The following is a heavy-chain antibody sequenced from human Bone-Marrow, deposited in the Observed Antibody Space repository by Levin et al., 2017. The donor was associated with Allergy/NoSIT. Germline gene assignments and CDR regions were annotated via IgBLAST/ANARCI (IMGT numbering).Heavy chain of an antibody. J-gene: IGHJ4*02. CDR1: GFTFSDYY. V-gene: IGHV3-11*01. CDR3: VRDGGLIDY. CDR2: IGNSGSTI. Sequence: LSLTCAASGFTFSDYYMSWVRQAPGKGLEWISYIGNSGSTIYYADSVRGRFSISRDNAENSLYLHMNSLRADDTAVYYCVRDGGLIDYWGQGTLVTVSS. D-gene: IGHD3-22*01.